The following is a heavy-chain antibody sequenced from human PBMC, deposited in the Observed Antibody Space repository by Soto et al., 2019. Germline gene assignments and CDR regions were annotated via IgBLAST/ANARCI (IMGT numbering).Heavy chain of an antibody. CDR1: GYTFTGYY. J-gene: IGHJ6*02. CDR2: INPNSGGT. D-gene: IGHD2-15*01. CDR3: ARNGRYCSGGSCYSRYYYYGMDV. V-gene: IGHV1-2*02. Sequence: ASVKVSCKASGYTFTGYYMHWVRQAPGQGLEWVGWINPNSGGTNYAQKFQGRVTMTRDTSISTAYMELSRLRSDDTAVYYCARNGRYCSGGSCYSRYYYYGMDVWGQGTTVTVSS.